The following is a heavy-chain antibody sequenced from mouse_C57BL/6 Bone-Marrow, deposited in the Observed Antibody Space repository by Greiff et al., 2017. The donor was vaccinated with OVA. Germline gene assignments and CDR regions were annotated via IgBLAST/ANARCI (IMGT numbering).Heavy chain of an antibody. CDR1: GFTFSSYA. D-gene: IGHD1-1*01. Sequence: EVQLQESGGGLVKPGGSLKLSCAASGFTFSSYAMSWVRQTPEKRLEWVATISDGGSYTYYPDNVKGRFTISRDNAKNNLYLQMSHLKSEDTAMYYCARGITTGVEGDYWGQGTTLTVSS. J-gene: IGHJ2*01. CDR2: ISDGGSYT. V-gene: IGHV5-4*01. CDR3: ARGITTGVEGDY.